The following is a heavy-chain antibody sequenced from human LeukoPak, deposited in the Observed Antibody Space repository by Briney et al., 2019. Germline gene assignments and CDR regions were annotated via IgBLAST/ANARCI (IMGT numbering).Heavy chain of an antibody. D-gene: IGHD3-3*01. Sequence: GGSLRLSCAASGSTFSSYWMHWVRQAPGKGLVWVSRINSDGSSTSYADSVKGRFTISRDNAKNTLYLQMNSLRAEDTAVYYCARVEGYDFWSGYYSLYNWFDPWGQGTLVTVSS. CDR2: INSDGSST. CDR3: ARVEGYDFWSGYYSLYNWFDP. V-gene: IGHV3-74*01. CDR1: GSTFSSYW. J-gene: IGHJ5*02.